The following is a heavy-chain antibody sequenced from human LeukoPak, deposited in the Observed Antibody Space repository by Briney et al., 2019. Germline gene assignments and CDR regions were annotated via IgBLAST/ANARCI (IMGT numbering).Heavy chain of an antibody. CDR2: IYTSGST. Sequence: PSETLSLTCTVSGGSISSYYWSWIRQPAGKGLEWIGRIYTSGSTNYNPSLKSRVTISVDTSKDQFSLKLSSVTAADTAVYYCARGGIAARREYFQHWGQGTLVTVSS. V-gene: IGHV4-4*07. CDR3: ARGGIAARREYFQH. J-gene: IGHJ1*01. D-gene: IGHD6-6*01. CDR1: GGSISSYY.